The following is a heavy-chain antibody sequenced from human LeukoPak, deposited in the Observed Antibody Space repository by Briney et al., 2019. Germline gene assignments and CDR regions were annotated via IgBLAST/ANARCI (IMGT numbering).Heavy chain of an antibody. CDR2: IIPIFGTA. CDR1: GGTFSNYA. D-gene: IGHD4-11*01. J-gene: IGHJ5*02. V-gene: IGHV1-69*05. Sequence: SVKVSCKASGGTFSNYAISWVRQAPGQGLEWMGGIIPIFGTANYAQKLQGRVTMTTDTSTSTAYMELRSLRSDDTAVYYCARSSDYSINWFDPWGQGTLVTVSS. CDR3: ARSSDYSINWFDP.